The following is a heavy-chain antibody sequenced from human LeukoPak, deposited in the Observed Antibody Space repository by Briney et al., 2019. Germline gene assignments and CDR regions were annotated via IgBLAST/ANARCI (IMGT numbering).Heavy chain of an antibody. CDR1: GFTFSSYA. CDR2: ISSNGGST. J-gene: IGHJ4*02. V-gene: IGHV3-64*01. Sequence: GGSLRLSCAASGFTFSSYAMHWVRQTPGKGLEYVSAISSNGGSTYYANSVKGRFTISRDNSKNTLYLQMGSLRAEDMAVYYCARSYALHYFDYWGQGTLVTVSS. D-gene: IGHD4-17*01. CDR3: ARSYALHYFDY.